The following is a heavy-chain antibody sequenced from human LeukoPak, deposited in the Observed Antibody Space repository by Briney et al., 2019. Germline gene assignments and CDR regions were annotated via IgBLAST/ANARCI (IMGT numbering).Heavy chain of an antibody. D-gene: IGHD3-22*01. CDR3: ATQGMAYYDSSGLVDY. CDR1: GGSISSYY. V-gene: IGHV4-59*12. J-gene: IGHJ4*02. CDR2: IYYSGST. Sequence: SETLSLTCTVSGGSISSYYWSWIRQPPGKGLEWIGYIYYSGSTNYNPSLKSRVTMSVDTSKNQFSLKLSSVTAADTAVYYCATQGMAYYDSSGLVDYWGQGTLVTVSS.